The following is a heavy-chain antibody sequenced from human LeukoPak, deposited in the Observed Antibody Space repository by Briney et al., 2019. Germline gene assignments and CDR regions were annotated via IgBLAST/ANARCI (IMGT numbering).Heavy chain of an antibody. Sequence: GGSLRLSCAASGFTFSSYWMSWVRQAPGKGLEWVANIKLDGSEKNYVDSVKGRFTISRDNTKNSLYLQMNSLRAEDTAVYYCARQYSYGSRAFDYWGQGTLVTVSS. V-gene: IGHV3-7*03. J-gene: IGHJ4*02. CDR2: IKLDGSEK. D-gene: IGHD5-18*01. CDR3: ARQYSYGSRAFDY. CDR1: GFTFSSYW.